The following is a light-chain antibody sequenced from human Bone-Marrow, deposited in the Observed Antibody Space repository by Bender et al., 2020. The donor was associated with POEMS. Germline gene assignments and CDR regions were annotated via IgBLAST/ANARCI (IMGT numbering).Light chain of an antibody. CDR3: SVWDDSLNGWV. CDR2: SSH. V-gene: IGLV1-44*01. Sequence: QSVLTQPPSASGTPGQRVTISCSGGSSNIGAHAVNWYQHLPGTAPKLLIYSSHRRPSEFPDRFSGSRSGTSASLSIGGLQSEDVADYYCSVWDDSLNGWVFGGGTTLTVL. J-gene: IGLJ3*02. CDR1: SSNIGAHA.